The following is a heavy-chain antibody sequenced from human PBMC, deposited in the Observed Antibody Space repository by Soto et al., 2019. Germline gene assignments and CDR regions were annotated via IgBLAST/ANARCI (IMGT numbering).Heavy chain of an antibody. CDR2: ISSSSSYI. J-gene: IGHJ6*02. V-gene: IGHV3-21*01. D-gene: IGHD3-10*01. CDR1: GFTFSSYS. CDR3: AKALWFGESSGPNYYGMDV. Sequence: PGGSLRLSCAASGFTFSSYSMNWVRQAPGKGLEWVSSISSSSSYIYYADSVKGRFTISRDNAKNSLYLQMNSLRAEDTAVYYCAKALWFGESSGPNYYGMDVWGQGTTVTVSS.